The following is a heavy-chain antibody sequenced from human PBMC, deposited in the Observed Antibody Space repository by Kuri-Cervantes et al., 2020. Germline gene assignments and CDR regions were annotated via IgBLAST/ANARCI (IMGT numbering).Heavy chain of an antibody. CDR2: IYRSGDT. V-gene: IGHV4-38-2*01. J-gene: IGHJ4*02. CDR3: ARQGYGDYIDY. Sequence: SETLSLTCDVSGYSISNGYYWGWIRQSPGKGLEWIGSIYRSGDTNYSPSLKSRVTISVDTSKNQFSLKLRSVTAADTAVYYCARQGYGDYIDYWGQGTLVTVSS. D-gene: IGHD4-17*01. CDR1: GYSISNGYY.